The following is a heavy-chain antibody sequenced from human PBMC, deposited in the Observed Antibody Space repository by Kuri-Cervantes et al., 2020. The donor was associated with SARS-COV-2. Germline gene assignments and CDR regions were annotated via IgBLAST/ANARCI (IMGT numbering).Heavy chain of an antibody. CDR1: GFTFSSYS. D-gene: IGHD3-22*01. J-gene: IGHJ4*02. V-gene: IGHV3-21*04. Sequence: GGSLRLSCAASGFTFSSYSMNWVRQAPGKGLEWVSSISSSSSYIYYADSVKGRFTISRDNAKNSLYLQMNSLRAEDTAVYYCANPPYYYDSSGYYSWGQGNRVNVSS. CDR3: ANPPYYYDSSGYYS. CDR2: ISSSSSYI.